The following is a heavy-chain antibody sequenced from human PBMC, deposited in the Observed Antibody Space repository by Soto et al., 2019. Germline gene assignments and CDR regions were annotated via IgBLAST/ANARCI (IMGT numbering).Heavy chain of an antibody. CDR3: ARSGLGYYPDY. D-gene: IGHD3-22*01. CDR2: INPNSGGT. V-gene: IGHV1-2*04. CDR1: GYTFTGYY. Sequence: QVQLVQSGAEVKKPGASVKVSCKASGYTFTGYYMHWVRQAPGQGLEWMGWINPNSGGTNYAQKCQGWVTMTRDTSISTAYMELSRLRSDDTAVYYCARSGLGYYPDYWGQGTLVTVSS. J-gene: IGHJ4*02.